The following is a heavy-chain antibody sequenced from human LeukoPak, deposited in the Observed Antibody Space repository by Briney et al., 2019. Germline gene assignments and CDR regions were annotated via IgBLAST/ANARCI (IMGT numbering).Heavy chain of an antibody. V-gene: IGHV3-64*01. CDR3: ARVDLLGYDY. D-gene: IGHD1-26*01. CDR1: GFTFSSYA. J-gene: IGHJ4*02. Sequence: GGSLRLSCAASGFTFSSYAMHWVRQAPGKGLEYVSAISSNGGSTLYANSVKGRFTISRDNSKNTLYLQMGSLRAEDMAVYYCARVDLLGYDYWGQGPLVTVSS. CDR2: ISSNGGST.